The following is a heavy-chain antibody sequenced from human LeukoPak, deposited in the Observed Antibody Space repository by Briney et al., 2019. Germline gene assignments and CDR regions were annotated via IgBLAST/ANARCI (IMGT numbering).Heavy chain of an antibody. V-gene: IGHV3-21*01. CDR2: ISTSSSYI. CDR3: ARGASVVAGSDNAFDI. J-gene: IGHJ3*02. D-gene: IGHD6-19*01. Sequence: GGSLRLSCAASGFTFSSYSMNWVRQAPGKGLEWVSSISTSSSYIYYADSVKGRFTVSRDNAKKSLYLQMSSLRAEDTAVYYCARGASVVAGSDNAFDIWGQWTMVTVSS. CDR1: GFTFSSYS.